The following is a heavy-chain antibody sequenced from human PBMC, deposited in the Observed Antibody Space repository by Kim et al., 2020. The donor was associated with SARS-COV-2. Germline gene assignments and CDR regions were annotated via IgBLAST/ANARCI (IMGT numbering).Heavy chain of an antibody. Sequence: ASVKVSCKASGYTFTSYAMNWVRQAPGQGLEWMGWINTNTGNPTYAQGFTGRFVFSLDTSVSTAYLQISSLKAEDTAVYYCARGGEHIVVVTADLNFDYWGQGTLVTVSS. CDR3: ARGGEHIVVVTADLNFDY. V-gene: IGHV7-4-1*02. J-gene: IGHJ4*02. CDR2: INTNTGNP. CDR1: GYTFTSYA. D-gene: IGHD2-21*02.